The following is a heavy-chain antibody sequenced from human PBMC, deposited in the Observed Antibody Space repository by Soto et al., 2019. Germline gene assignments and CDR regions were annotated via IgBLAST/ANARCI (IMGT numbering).Heavy chain of an antibody. CDR3: AKGGVAGYSYGFDY. CDR1: GFTFSSYA. J-gene: IGHJ4*02. Sequence: LRLSCSASGFTFSSYAMIWVRQAPGKGLEWVSAISGSGGSTYYADSVKGRFTISRDNSKNTLFLQMNSLRAEDTAVYYCAKGGVAGYSYGFDYWGQGTLVTVSS. D-gene: IGHD5-18*01. V-gene: IGHV3-23*01. CDR2: ISGSGGST.